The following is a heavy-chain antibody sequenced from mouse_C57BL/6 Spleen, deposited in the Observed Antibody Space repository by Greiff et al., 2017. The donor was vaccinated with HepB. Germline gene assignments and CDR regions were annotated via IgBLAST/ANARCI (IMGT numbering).Heavy chain of an antibody. D-gene: IGHD2-5*01. Sequence: VQGVESGPGLVAPSQSLSITCTVSGFSLTSYAISWVRQPPGKGLEWLGVIWTGGGTNYNSALKSRLSISKDNSKSQVFLKMNSLQTDDTARYYCARIYSNYLYYFDYWGQGTTLTVSS. CDR3: ARIYSNYLYYFDY. V-gene: IGHV2-9-1*01. CDR2: IWTGGGT. J-gene: IGHJ2*01. CDR1: GFSLTSYA.